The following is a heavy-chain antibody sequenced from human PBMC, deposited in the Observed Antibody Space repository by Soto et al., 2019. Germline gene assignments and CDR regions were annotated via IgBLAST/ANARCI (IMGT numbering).Heavy chain of an antibody. Sequence: QVQLQESGPGLVKPSQTLSLTCTVSGGSISSGGYYWSWIRQHPGKGLEWIGYIYYSGSTYYNPSLQSRVTISVDTSKNQFSLKLSSVTAADTAVYYCARGEYYYDSSGYYYYGMDVWGQGTTVTVSS. D-gene: IGHD3-22*01. J-gene: IGHJ6*02. CDR2: IYYSGST. CDR1: GGSISSGGYY. CDR3: ARGEYYYDSSGYYYYGMDV. V-gene: IGHV4-31*03.